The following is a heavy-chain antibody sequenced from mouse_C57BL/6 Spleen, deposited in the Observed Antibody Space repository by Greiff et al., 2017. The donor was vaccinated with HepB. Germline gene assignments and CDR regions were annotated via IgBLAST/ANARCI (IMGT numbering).Heavy chain of an antibody. V-gene: IGHV5-17*01. CDR1: GFTFSDYG. CDR3: ARNALQYFDY. CDR2: ISSGSSTI. Sequence: EVKLVESGGGLVKPGGSLKLSCAASGFTFSDYGMHWVRQAPEKGLEWVAYISSGSSTIYYADTVKGRFPISRDNAKNTLFLQMTSLRSEDTAMYYCARNALQYFDYWGQGTTLTVSS. D-gene: IGHD1-1*01. J-gene: IGHJ2*01.